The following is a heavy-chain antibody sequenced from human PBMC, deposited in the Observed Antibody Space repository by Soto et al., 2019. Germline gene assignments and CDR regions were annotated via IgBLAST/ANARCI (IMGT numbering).Heavy chain of an antibody. J-gene: IGHJ4*02. CDR3: ARDGGYDFWSGSRNYVFDY. Sequence: SETLSLTCAVSSGSISSSNWWSWVRQPPGKGLEWIGEIYHSGSTNYNPSLKSRVTISVDKSKNQFSLKLSSVTAADTAVYYCARDGGYDFWSGSRNYVFDYWGQGTLVTVSS. V-gene: IGHV4-4*02. D-gene: IGHD3-3*01. CDR1: SGSISSSNW. CDR2: IYHSGST.